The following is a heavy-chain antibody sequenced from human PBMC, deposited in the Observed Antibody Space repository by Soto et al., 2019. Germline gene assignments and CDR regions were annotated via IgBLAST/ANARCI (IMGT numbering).Heavy chain of an antibody. CDR3: ARDFEVAVAACCYYYGMDV. CDR1: GGTFSSYA. V-gene: IGHV1-69*13. D-gene: IGHD6-19*01. J-gene: IGHJ6*02. Sequence: SVNVSCKSSGGTFSSYAISWVRQAPGQGLEWMGGIIPIFGTANYAQKFQGRVTITADESTSTAYMELSSLRSEDTAVYYCARDFEVAVAACCYYYGMDVWGQGTTVTVSS. CDR2: IIPIFGTA.